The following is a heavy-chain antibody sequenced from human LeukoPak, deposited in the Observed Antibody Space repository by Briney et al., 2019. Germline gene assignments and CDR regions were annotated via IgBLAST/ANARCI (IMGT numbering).Heavy chain of an antibody. V-gene: IGHV3-30-3*01. CDR2: ISYDGSNQ. CDR3: ARDWQLDY. CDR1: GFTFSSYA. J-gene: IGHJ4*02. Sequence: GRSLRPSCAASGFTFSSYALYWVRQAPGKGLEGVAVISYDGSNQYYIDSVKGRFTISRDNSKSTLFLQMNSLRAEDTAVYYCARDWQLDYWGQGTLVTVSS.